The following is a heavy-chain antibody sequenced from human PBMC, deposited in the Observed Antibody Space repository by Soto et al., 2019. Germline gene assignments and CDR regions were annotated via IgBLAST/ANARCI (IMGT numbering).Heavy chain of an antibody. Sequence: QVQLVQSGPEVKKPGASVKVSCKASGYTFTNYGFNWVRQAPGQGLEWMGWISAYNGHTKYSQIFQARVIMTTDTSTSTAYMELRSLTSDDTAVYYCAREGAGTTQLGYWGQGTLVTVSS. CDR1: GYTFTNYG. J-gene: IGHJ4*02. D-gene: IGHD4-17*01. V-gene: IGHV1-18*01. CDR3: AREGAGTTQLGY. CDR2: ISAYNGHT.